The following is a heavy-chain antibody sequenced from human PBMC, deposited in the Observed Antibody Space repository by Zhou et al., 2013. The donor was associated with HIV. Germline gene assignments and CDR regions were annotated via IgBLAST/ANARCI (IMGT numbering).Heavy chain of an antibody. J-gene: IGHJ4*02. CDR3: ARCYYDSSGCDY. D-gene: IGHD3-22*01. CDR1: GDTFSSSS. CDR2: VIPLLGTT. Sequence: QVQLVQSGAEMKKPGSSVKVSCMGSGDTFSSSSISWVRQAPGHGLEWMGGVIPLLGTTNYAQRFEGRVTISADESTSTVYMAVSSLRSEDTAVYYCARCYYDSSGCDYWGQGTLVTVSS. V-gene: IGHV1-69*11.